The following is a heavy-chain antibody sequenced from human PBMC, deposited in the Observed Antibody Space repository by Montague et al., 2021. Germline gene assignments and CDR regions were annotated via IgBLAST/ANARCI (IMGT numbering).Heavy chain of an antibody. CDR1: GFPFSSLW. J-gene: IGHJ5*01. CDR3: VRDRPTAWFDS. Sequence: SLRLSCAASGFPFSSLWMHWVRQAPGKGLVWVSQITSDGSDTNYAGSVKGRFTISRDNAKSTLYLQMNRLRDEDTAVYHCVRDRPTAWFDSWGQGTLVTVSS. D-gene: IGHD5-18*01. CDR2: ITSDGSDT. V-gene: IGHV3-74*01.